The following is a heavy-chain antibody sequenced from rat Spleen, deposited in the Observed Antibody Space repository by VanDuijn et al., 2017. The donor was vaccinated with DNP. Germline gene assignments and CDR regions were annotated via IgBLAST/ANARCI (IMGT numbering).Heavy chain of an antibody. CDR3: AKQGDYGGLDV. D-gene: IGHD1-11*01. J-gene: IGHJ2*01. CDR2: ISTSGRRT. Sequence: EVLLVESGGGLVQPGRSLKLSCIVSGFTFSNYHMVWVRQAPKKGLEWVATISTSGRRTYYPESVKGRFTISRDNAESRLYLQMNSLKSEDTATYYCAKQGDYGGLDVWGQGVMVTVSS. V-gene: IGHV5-25*01. CDR1: GFTFSNYH.